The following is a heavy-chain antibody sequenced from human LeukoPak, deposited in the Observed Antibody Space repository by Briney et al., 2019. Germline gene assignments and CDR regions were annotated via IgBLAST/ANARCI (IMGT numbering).Heavy chain of an antibody. CDR2: INPNSGCT. J-gene: IGHJ6*03. D-gene: IGHD1-7*01. V-gene: IGHV1-2*02. Sequence: GASVQVSCKTSCYSFTTYYLHCVGQAPGQGLEWLGWINPNSGCTNCEQKFQGSLTMTRDTSTSTASIQLSSRRSDYTTANYYARSPWTRVTGTIMNYYYYMDVWGKGTTVTVSS. CDR3: ARSPWTRVTGTIMNYYYYMDV. CDR1: CYSFTTYY.